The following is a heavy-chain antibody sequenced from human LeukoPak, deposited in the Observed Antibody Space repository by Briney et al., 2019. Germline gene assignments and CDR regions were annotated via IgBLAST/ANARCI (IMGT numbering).Heavy chain of an antibody. V-gene: IGHV3-30*09. D-gene: IGHD6-19*01. J-gene: IGHJ4*02. CDR2: ISYDGNNK. CDR1: GFTFSSYA. CDR3: ARAGYSSGWYVGDYFDY. Sequence: GGYLRLSCAASGFTFSSYAMHWVRQAPGKGLEWVAVISYDGNNKYYADSVKGRFAISRDNSKNTLYLQMNSLRAEDTAVYYCARAGYSSGWYVGDYFDYWGQGTLVTVSS.